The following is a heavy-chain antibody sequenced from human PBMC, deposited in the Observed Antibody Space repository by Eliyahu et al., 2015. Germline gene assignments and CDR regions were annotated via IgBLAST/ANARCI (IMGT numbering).Heavy chain of an antibody. V-gene: IGHV3-23*01. CDR3: AKAYDILKGYYYYYGMDV. CDR1: GFTFSXYA. J-gene: IGHJ6*02. Sequence: EVQLLESGGGLVQPGGSLRLSCXASGFTFSXYAMSWVRQAPGKGLEWVSAISGSGGSTYYADSVKGRFTISRDNSKNTLYLQMNSLRAEDTAVYYCAKAYDILKGYYYYYGMDVWGQGTTVTVSS. D-gene: IGHD3-9*01. CDR2: ISGSGGST.